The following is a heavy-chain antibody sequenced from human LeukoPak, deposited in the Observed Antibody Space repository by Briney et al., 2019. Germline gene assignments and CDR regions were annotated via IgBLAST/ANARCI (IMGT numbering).Heavy chain of an antibody. CDR2: ISSSSVTI. Sequence: GSLRLSCAASGFIFTSYDMNWVRQAPGKGLEWVSYISSSSVTIYYADSVKGRFTVSRGNAKNSLYLQMNSLSAEDTAVYYCVGSTHFDYWGQGTLVTVSS. CDR1: GFIFTSYD. CDR3: VGSTHFDY. J-gene: IGHJ4*02. V-gene: IGHV3-48*01.